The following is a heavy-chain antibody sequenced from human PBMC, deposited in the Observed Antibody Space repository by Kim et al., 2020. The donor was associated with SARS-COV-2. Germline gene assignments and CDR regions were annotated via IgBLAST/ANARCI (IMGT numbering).Heavy chain of an antibody. CDR2: IYYSGST. J-gene: IGHJ4*02. CDR3: ARHSRIVVVPAAILA. V-gene: IGHV4-39*01. D-gene: IGHD2-2*01. Sequence: GKGLELIGSIYYSGSTYYNPALKSRVTISVDTSKNQFSLKRSAVTAADTAVYYWARHSRIVVVPAAILAWGQGTLVTVSS.